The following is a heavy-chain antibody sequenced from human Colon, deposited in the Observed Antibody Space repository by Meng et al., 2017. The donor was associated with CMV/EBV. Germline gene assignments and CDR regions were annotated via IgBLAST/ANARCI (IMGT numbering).Heavy chain of an antibody. CDR2: ISGDGNII. J-gene: IGHJ4*02. CDR1: GITFRDYC. D-gene: IGHD3-22*01. CDR3: ARVGNCDDSTAYYQDY. Sequence: GAALKISWAAAGITFRDYCMSWLRQAAGKGLEWVSYISGDGNIIYYSDSVRGRFISSRDNAKKSLFLQMHSLTAEDTAFYFCARVGNCDDSTAYYQDYWGQGTLVTVSS. V-gene: IGHV3-11*01.